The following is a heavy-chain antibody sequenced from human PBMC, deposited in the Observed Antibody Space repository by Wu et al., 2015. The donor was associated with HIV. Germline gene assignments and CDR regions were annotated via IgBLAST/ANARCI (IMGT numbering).Heavy chain of an antibody. V-gene: IGHV1-46*01. CDR2: VNCNTGNT. CDR1: GYKFTTYY. Sequence: QVQLVQSGAEVKKPGASVKITCKTSGYKFTTYYMHWVRQAPGQGLEWMGLVNCNTGNTRYAQNFQGRVIMTRDTSTNTVYMDVNSLTSEDTAVYYCARVGLAVAGLLDYWGQGTLVTVSS. CDR3: ARVGLAVAGLLDY. D-gene: IGHD6-19*01. J-gene: IGHJ4*02.